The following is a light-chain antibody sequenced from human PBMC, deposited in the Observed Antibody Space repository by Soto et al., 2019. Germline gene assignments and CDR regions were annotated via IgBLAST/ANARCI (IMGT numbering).Light chain of an antibody. CDR1: QDISNY. J-gene: IGKJ3*01. V-gene: IGKV1-33*01. Sequence: DIQMTQSPSSLSASVGDSVTITCQASQDISNYLNWYQQKPGKAPKLLIYDASNLETGVPSRFSGSGSVTDFPFTISSLQPEDIATYYCQQYDNLPPHSFTFGPGTKVDI. CDR2: DAS. CDR3: QQYDNLPPHSFT.